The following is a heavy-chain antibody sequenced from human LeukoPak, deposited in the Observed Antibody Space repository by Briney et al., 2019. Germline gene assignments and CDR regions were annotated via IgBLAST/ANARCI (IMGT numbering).Heavy chain of an antibody. J-gene: IGHJ4*02. Sequence: GASVKVSCKASGYTFTSYYTHWVRQAPGQGLEWMGIINPSGGSTSYAQKFQGRVTMARDTSTSTVYMELSSLRSEDTAVYYCARNVAARFGTRVFDYWGQGTLVTVSS. CDR1: GYTFTSYY. CDR3: ARNVAARFGTRVFDY. V-gene: IGHV1-46*01. D-gene: IGHD6-6*01. CDR2: INPSGGST.